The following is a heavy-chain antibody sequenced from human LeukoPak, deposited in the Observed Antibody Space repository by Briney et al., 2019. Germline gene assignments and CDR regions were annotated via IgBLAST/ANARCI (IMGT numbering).Heavy chain of an antibody. J-gene: IGHJ4*02. D-gene: IGHD3-10*01. CDR3: ARTSNYYGSGSLGAPFDH. CDR1: GGSISSGGYS. V-gene: IGHV4-30-2*01. Sequence: SETLSLTCAVSGGSISSGGYSWSWIRQPPGKGLEWIGYIYHSGSTYYNPSLKSRVTISVDRSKNQFSLKLSSVTAADTAVYYCARTSNYYGSGSLGAPFDHWGQGTLVTVSS. CDR2: IYHSGST.